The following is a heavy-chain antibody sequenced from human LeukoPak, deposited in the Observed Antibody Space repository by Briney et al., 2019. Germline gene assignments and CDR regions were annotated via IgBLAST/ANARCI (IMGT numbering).Heavy chain of an antibody. CDR2: IYYSGST. CDR3: ARGYSSSRDY. CDR1: GGSISSSSYY. J-gene: IGHJ4*02. Sequence: SETLSLTCTVSGGSISSSSYYWGWIRQPPGKGLEWIGSIYYSGSTYYNPSLKSRVTISVDTSKNQFSLKLSSVTAADTTVYYCARGYSSSRDYWGQGILVTVSS. V-gene: IGHV4-39*07. D-gene: IGHD6-6*01.